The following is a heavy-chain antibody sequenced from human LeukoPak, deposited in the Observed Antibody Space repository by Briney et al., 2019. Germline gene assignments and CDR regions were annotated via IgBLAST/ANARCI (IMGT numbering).Heavy chain of an antibody. Sequence: SETLSLTCTVSGGSISSSSYYWGWIRQPPGEGLEWIGSIYYSGSTYYNPSLKSRVTISVDTSKNQFSLKLSSVTAADTAVYYCARGQRWDAFDIWGQGTMVTVSS. CDR3: ARGQRWDAFDI. J-gene: IGHJ3*02. D-gene: IGHD4-23*01. CDR2: IYYSGST. V-gene: IGHV4-39*07. CDR1: GGSISSSSYY.